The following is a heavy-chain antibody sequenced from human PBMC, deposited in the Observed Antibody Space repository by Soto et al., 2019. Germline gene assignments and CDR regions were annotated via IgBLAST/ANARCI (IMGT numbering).Heavy chain of an antibody. CDR1: SGSINSYY. J-gene: IGHJ4*02. D-gene: IGHD2-15*01. CDR2: IYYRGST. V-gene: IGHV4-59*01. Sequence: SETLSLTCTVSSGSINSYYWSWIRQPPGKGLEWIGYIYYRGSTNYNPSLKSRVTISVDTFKNQFSLKLRSVTAADTAVYFCARDNGYCTGGNCYGSFDSWGQGTLVTVSS. CDR3: ARDNGYCTGGNCYGSFDS.